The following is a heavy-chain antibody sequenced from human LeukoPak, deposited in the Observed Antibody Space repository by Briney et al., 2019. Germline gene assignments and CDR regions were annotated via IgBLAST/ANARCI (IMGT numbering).Heavy chain of an antibody. Sequence: SETLSLTCTVSGASISRYYWSWIRQPPGEGLEWIGYMHYTGSTNYNPSLKSRVTISVDTSKNQFSLKLTSVTAADTAVYFCASHDYAEAPFDYWGQGALVTVSA. J-gene: IGHJ4*02. CDR3: ASHDYAEAPFDY. D-gene: IGHD4-17*01. CDR1: GASISRYY. CDR2: MHYTGST. V-gene: IGHV4-59*08.